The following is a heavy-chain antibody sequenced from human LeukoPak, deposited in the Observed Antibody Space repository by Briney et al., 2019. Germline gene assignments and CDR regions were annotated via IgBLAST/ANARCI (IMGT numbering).Heavy chain of an antibody. J-gene: IGHJ4*02. V-gene: IGHV4-61*02. CDR2: IYNSGST. Sequence: SQTLSLTCTVSGGSIISLSYYWSWIRQPAGKGLEWIGRIYNSGSTNYNPSLKSRVTISVDTSKNQFSLKLSSVTAADTAVYYCSRDGYNENEYYFDYWGQGTLVTVSS. CDR3: SRDGYNENEYYFDY. D-gene: IGHD5-24*01. CDR1: GGSIISLSYY.